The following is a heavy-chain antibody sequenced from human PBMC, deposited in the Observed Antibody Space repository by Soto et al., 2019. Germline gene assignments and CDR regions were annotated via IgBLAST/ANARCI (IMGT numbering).Heavy chain of an antibody. CDR1: GGSISSSSYY. CDR3: ARHSDSGYYYYMDV. D-gene: IGHD3-10*01. J-gene: IGHJ6*03. Sequence: SETLSLTCTVSGGSISSSSYYWGWIRQHPGKGLEWIGSIYYSGSTYYNPSLKSRVTISVDTSKNQFSLKLSSVTAADTAVYYCARHSDSGYYYYMDVWGKGTTVTVSS. CDR2: IYYSGST. V-gene: IGHV4-39*01.